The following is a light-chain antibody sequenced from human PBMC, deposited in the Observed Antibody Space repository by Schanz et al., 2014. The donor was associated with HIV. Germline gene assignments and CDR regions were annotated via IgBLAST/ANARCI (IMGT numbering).Light chain of an antibody. V-gene: IGKV3-20*01. CDR3: QQYAVSSWT. Sequence: EIVLTQSPGSLSLSPGGRATLSCGASQRLSSSYLAWYQQKRDQPPRLVIYATSTRAAGIPDRFSGTGSGTDFTLTISSLEPDDFATYYCQQYAVSSWTFGLGTRVQSK. CDR2: ATS. CDR1: QRLSSSY. J-gene: IGKJ1*01.